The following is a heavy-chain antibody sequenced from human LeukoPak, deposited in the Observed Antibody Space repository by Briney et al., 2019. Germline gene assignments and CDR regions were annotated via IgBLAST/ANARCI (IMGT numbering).Heavy chain of an antibody. V-gene: IGHV3-33*01. J-gene: IGHJ3*01. CDR1: AFTSKNYG. CDR2: IWYSGRNF. D-gene: IGHD2-15*01. Sequence: GGSLRLSCVAPAFTSKNYGMHWVRQAPGKGLEWVAVIWYSGRNFSYAESVKGRFSVSRDNSKSTVYLQINSLRAEDTAVYYCARLSKQDVVGDAFDVWGQGTMVTVS. CDR3: ARLSKQDVVGDAFDV.